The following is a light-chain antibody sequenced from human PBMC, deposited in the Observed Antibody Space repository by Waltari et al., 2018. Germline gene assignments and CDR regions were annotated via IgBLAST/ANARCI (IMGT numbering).Light chain of an antibody. Sequence: DIQMTQSPSSLSASVGERVNITCRASQDIRKDLGWFQQKPGKAPKRLIYAGLRLQSVVPSRFSGSWFGTEFTLTITDLQPDDFATYYCLQHNSYPQTFGQGTKVDFK. CDR2: AGL. V-gene: IGKV1-17*02. CDR3: LQHNSYPQT. J-gene: IGKJ1*01. CDR1: QDIRKD.